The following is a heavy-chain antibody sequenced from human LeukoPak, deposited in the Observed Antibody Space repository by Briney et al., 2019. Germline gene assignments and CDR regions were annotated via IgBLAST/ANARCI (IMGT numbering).Heavy chain of an antibody. D-gene: IGHD3-22*01. CDR1: RLTFNSNA. Sequence: GGSLRLSCVVSRLTFNSNAMYWVRQAPGKGLEWVSGISVSGGSEYYADSVKGRFSVSRDNSKHTVYLQMNSLRAEDTAVYFCASHAHDYDSSGYFDSWGQGTLVTVSS. J-gene: IGHJ4*02. CDR2: ISVSGGSE. V-gene: IGHV3-23*01. CDR3: ASHAHDYDSSGYFDS.